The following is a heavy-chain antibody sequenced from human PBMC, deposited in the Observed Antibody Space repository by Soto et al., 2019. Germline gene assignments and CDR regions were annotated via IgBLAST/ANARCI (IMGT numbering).Heavy chain of an antibody. Sequence: PSETLFLTCTVSGDSISDYFYWSWIRQPAGKGLEWIGRIYTDGTTKYNPSLKSRVTLSLDKSKNQFSLRLSSVTAADTAVYYFAREVRGGFTGIFDQWGRGSRVTVSS. D-gene: IGHD2-15*01. CDR3: AREVRGGFTGIFDQ. V-gene: IGHV4-4*07. CDR1: GDSISDYFY. J-gene: IGHJ4*02. CDR2: IYTDGTT.